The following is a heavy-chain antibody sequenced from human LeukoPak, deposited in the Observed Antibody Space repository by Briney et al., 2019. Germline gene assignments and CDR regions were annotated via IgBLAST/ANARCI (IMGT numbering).Heavy chain of an antibody. D-gene: IGHD2-21*01. CDR3: ARPGIPAGGDYFDY. Sequence: SVKVSCKASGGTFSSYAISWVRQAPGQGLEWMGRIIPILGIANYAQKFQGRVTITADKSTSTAYMELSSLRSEDTAVYYCARPGIPAGGDYFDYWGQGTLVTVSS. J-gene: IGHJ4*02. V-gene: IGHV1-69*04. CDR1: GGTFSSYA. CDR2: IIPILGIA.